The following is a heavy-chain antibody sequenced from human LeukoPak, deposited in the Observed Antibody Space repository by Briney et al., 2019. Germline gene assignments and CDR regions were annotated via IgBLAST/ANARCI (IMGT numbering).Heavy chain of an antibody. Sequence: PSETLSLTCTVSGGSISNYYWSWIRQPAGKGLEWIGRIYTSGNTNYNPSLKGRVTMSVDTSKNQFSLKLSSVTAADTAMYYCARGRVNSGSYYGFDYWGQGTLVTVSS. J-gene: IGHJ4*02. CDR3: ARGRVNSGSYYGFDY. CDR1: GGSISNYY. D-gene: IGHD1-26*01. CDR2: IYTSGNT. V-gene: IGHV4-4*07.